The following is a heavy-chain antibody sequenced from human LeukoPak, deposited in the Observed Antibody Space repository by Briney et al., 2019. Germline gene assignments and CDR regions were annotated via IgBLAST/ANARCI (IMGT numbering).Heavy chain of an antibody. V-gene: IGHV3-23*01. CDR3: AKHRGIAAAGTDNWFDP. CDR1: GFTFSNRS. J-gene: IGHJ5*02. CDR2: IGASDGTT. Sequence: GGSLRLSCAASGFTFSNRSMSWVRQAPGKGLEWASTIGASDGTTYYADSVKGRFTISRDNSKNTLYLQMNSLRAEDTAVYYCAKHRGIAAAGTDNWFDPWGQGTLVTVSS. D-gene: IGHD6-13*01.